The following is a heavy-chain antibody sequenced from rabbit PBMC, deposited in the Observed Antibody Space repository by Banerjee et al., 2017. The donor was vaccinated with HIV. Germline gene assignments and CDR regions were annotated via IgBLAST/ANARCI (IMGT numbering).Heavy chain of an antibody. J-gene: IGHJ4*01. CDR2: INTSSGNA. CDR1: GFSFSNKYV. V-gene: IGHV1S45*01. Sequence: QEQLEESGGDLVKPEGSLTLTCTASGFSFSNKYVMCWVRQAPGKGLEWIAFINTSSGNAVYASWAKGRFTISKTSSTTVTLQMTSLTAADTATYFCARDYGGVGGYDNNLWGPGTLVTVS. D-gene: IGHD1-1*01. CDR3: ARDYGGVGGYDNNL.